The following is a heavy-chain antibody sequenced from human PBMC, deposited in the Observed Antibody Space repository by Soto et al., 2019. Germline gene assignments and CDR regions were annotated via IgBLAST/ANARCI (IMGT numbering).Heavy chain of an antibody. J-gene: IGHJ5*01. V-gene: IGHV4-59*01. Sequence: QVQLQESGPGLVKPSETLSLTCTVSGGSISSYYWSWIRQPPGKGLEWIGFIFYSGSTSYNPSLKSRVTISIDTSEYQFSLTLNSVTAAYTAVYYCASMIGDPVLSFDSWGQGTLVAVSS. CDR3: ASMIGDPVLSFDS. CDR1: GGSISSYY. D-gene: IGHD3-10*02. CDR2: IFYSGST.